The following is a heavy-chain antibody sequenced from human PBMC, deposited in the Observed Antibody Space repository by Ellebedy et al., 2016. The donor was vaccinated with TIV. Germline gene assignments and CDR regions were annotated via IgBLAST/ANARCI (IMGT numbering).Heavy chain of an antibody. D-gene: IGHD2-8*01. J-gene: IGHJ4*02. CDR2: IKQDGSEK. Sequence: PGGSLRLSCAASGFTFSSYWMSWVRQAPGKGLEWVAHIKQDGSEKYYVDSVKGRFTISRDNAKNSLYLQMNSLGAEDTAVYYGARGYASPNYWGQGTLVTVSS. V-gene: IGHV3-7*01. CDR3: ARGYASPNY. CDR1: GFTFSSYW.